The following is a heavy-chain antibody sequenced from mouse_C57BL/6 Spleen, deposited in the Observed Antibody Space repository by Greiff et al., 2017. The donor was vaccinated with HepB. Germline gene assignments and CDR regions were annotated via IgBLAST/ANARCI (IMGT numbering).Heavy chain of an antibody. CDR1: GYAFSSSW. CDR2: VYPGDGDT. Sequence: VQLQQSGPELVKPGASVKISCKASGYAFSSSWMNWVKQRPGKGLEWIGRVYPGDGDTNYNGKFKGKATLTADKSSSTTYMQLRSLTSEDSAVYFCARGAVTTAWYFDVWGTGTTVTVP. J-gene: IGHJ1*03. D-gene: IGHD2-2*01. CDR3: ARGAVTTAWYFDV. V-gene: IGHV1-82*01.